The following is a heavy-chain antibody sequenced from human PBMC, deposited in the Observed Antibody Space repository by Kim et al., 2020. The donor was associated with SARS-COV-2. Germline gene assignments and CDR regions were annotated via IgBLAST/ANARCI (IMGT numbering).Heavy chain of an antibody. D-gene: IGHD1-20*01. CDR2: ISAYSGNT. J-gene: IGHJ4*02. CDR1: GYTFNNYG. CDR3: ARAGITGADFDY. V-gene: IGHV1-18*01. Sequence: ASVKVSCKASGYTFNNYGISWVRQAPGQGLEWVGWISAYSGNTHYAQKVQGRVTMTTDTSTSTAYMELTSLRSDDTAVYYCARAGITGADFDYWGQGTLVTVCS.